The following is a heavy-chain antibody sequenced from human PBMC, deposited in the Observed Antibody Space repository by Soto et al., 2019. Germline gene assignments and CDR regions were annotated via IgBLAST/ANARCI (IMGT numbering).Heavy chain of an antibody. J-gene: IGHJ4*01. D-gene: IGHD2-15*01. CDR1: GGSISSGDYY. V-gene: IGHV4-30-4*01. CDR2: IYYSGST. CDR3: ARGEGRSYCSGGSCYPYYFDY. Sequence: QVQLQESGPGLVKPSQTLSLTCTVSGGSISSGDYYWSWIRQPPGKGLEWIGYIYYSGSTYYNPSLKSRVTISVDTSKNQFSLKLSSVTAADTAVYYCARGEGRSYCSGGSCYPYYFDYWGHGTLVTVSS.